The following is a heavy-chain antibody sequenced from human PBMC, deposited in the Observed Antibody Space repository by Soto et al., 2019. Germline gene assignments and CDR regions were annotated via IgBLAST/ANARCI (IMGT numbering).Heavy chain of an antibody. CDR1: GYTFTSYG. J-gene: IGHJ6*02. V-gene: IGHV1-18*01. Sequence: ASVKVSCKASGYTFTSYGISWVRQAPGQGLEWMGWISAYNGNTNYAQKLQGRVTMTTDTSTSTAYMELRSLRSDDTAVYYCARDKSGIITIFTYYGMDVWGQGTTVTVSS. D-gene: IGHD3-9*01. CDR2: ISAYNGNT. CDR3: ARDKSGIITIFTYYGMDV.